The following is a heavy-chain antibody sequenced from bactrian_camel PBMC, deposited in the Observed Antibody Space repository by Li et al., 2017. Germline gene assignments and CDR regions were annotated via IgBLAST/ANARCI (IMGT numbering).Heavy chain of an antibody. D-gene: IGHD4*01. CDR3: AAGCRFDDAERRLSQEGYYY. CDR2: SDKDGTT. V-gene: IGHV3S6*01. Sequence: HVQLVESGGGSVQAGGSLRLSCAASVDTYMTYCMAWFRQAPGQEREGVALSDKDGTTTYGDSVKGRFTISQAGAKNTLYLTMSSLKPEDTGMYYCAAGCRFDDAERRLSQEGYYYWGQGTQVTVS. CDR1: VDTYMTYC. J-gene: IGHJ4*01.